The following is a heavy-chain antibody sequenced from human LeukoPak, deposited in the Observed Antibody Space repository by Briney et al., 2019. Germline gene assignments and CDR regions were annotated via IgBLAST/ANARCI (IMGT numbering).Heavy chain of an antibody. CDR2: ISSSSSYI. V-gene: IGHV3-21*01. D-gene: IGHD6-13*01. CDR3: ASLGRGKQLASFDY. J-gene: IGHJ4*02. CDR1: GFTFSSYS. Sequence: TGGSLRLSCAASGFTFSSYSMNWVRQAPGKGLEWVSSISSSSSYIYYADSVKGRFTISRDNAKNSLYLQMNSLRAEDTAVYYCASLGRGKQLASFDYWGQGTLVTVSS.